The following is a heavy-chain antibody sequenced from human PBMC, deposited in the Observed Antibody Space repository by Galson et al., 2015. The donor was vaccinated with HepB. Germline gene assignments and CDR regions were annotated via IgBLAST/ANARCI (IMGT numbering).Heavy chain of an antibody. CDR1: GYTFTTYF. J-gene: IGHJ5*02. Sequence: SVKVSCKASGYTFTTYFINWVRQAPGQGLQWMGWINSYNGNTNYAQKFQGRVTMTTDTSTNTAYMELRSLRSDDTAMYYCARDHTVTTRNWFDPWGQGTLVTVSS. V-gene: IGHV1-18*01. D-gene: IGHD4-17*01. CDR2: INSYNGNT. CDR3: ARDHTVTTRNWFDP.